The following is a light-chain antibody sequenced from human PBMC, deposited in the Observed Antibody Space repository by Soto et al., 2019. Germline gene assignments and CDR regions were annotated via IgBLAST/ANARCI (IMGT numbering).Light chain of an antibody. CDR1: SSNIGSNY. Sequence: QSVLTQPPSASGTPGQRVTISCSGSSSNIGSNYVYWYQQLPGTAPKLLIYRNNQRPSGVPDRFSGSKSGTSASLAISGLGSEDESDYYCAAWDDGLIGRVFGGGAKLTVL. V-gene: IGLV1-47*01. CDR2: RNN. J-gene: IGLJ2*01. CDR3: AAWDDGLIGRV.